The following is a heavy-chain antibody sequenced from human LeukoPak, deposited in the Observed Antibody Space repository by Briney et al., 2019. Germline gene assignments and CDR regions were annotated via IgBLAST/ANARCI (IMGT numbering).Heavy chain of an antibody. CDR3: ARDHTGDVMVRGSY. J-gene: IGHJ4*02. D-gene: IGHD3-10*01. CDR1: GGTFSSYA. CDR2: IIPIFGTA. Sequence: GASVKVSCKASGGTFSSYAISWVRQAPGQGLEWMGGIIPIFGTANYAQKFQGRVTITADESTSTAYMELSSLGSEDTAVYYCARDHTGDVMVRGSYWGQGTLVTVSS. V-gene: IGHV1-69*13.